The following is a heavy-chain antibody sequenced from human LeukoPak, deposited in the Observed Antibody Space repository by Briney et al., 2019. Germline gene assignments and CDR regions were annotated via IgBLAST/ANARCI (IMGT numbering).Heavy chain of an antibody. Sequence: GGSLRLSCAASGFTFSSYEMNWVRQAPGKGLEWLSYISSSGSTIYYADSVKGRFTISRDNAKNSLYLQMNSLRVEDTAVYYCARDPEPGTSDYWGQGTLVTVSS. CDR3: ARDPEPGTSDY. J-gene: IGHJ4*02. V-gene: IGHV3-48*03. CDR2: ISSSGSTI. D-gene: IGHD2-2*01. CDR1: GFTFSSYE.